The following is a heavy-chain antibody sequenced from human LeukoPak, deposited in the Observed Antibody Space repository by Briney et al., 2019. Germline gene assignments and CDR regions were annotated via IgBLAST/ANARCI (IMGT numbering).Heavy chain of an antibody. CDR1: GYSFTSYW. CDR3: ARHMREYYYDSSGYSNWFDP. J-gene: IGHJ5*02. V-gene: IGHV5-51*01. Sequence: GESLKISCKGSGYSFTSYWIGWVRQMPGKGLEWMGIIYPGDSDTRYSPSFQGQVTISADKSISTAYLQWSSLKASDTAMYYCARHMREYYYDSSGYSNWFDPWGQGTLVTVSS. D-gene: IGHD3-22*01. CDR2: IYPGDSDT.